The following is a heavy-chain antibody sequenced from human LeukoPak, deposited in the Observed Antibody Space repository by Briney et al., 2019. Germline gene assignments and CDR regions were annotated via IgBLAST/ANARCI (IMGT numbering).Heavy chain of an antibody. D-gene: IGHD1-26*01. CDR1: GGTFSSYA. V-gene: IGHV1-46*01. Sequence: ASVKVSCKASGGTFSSYAISWVRQAPGQGLEWMGIINPSGGSTSYAQKFQGRVTMTRDTSTSTVYMELSSLRSEDTAVYYCARVKTSGSSSFDYWGQGTLVTVSS. J-gene: IGHJ4*02. CDR3: ARVKTSGSSSFDY. CDR2: INPSGGST.